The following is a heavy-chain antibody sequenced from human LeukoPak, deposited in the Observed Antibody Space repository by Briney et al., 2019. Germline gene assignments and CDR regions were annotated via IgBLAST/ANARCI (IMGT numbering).Heavy chain of an antibody. J-gene: IGHJ4*02. V-gene: IGHV4-61*02. CDR3: ARFRSYDSSGYSPDYYFDY. D-gene: IGHD3-22*01. CDR1: GVSISSGSYY. CDR2: IYTSGST. Sequence: PSQTLSLTCTVSGVSISSGSYYWSWIRQPAGKGLEWIGRIYTSGSTNYNPSLKSRVTISVDTSKNQFSLKLSSVTAADTAVYYCARFRSYDSSGYSPDYYFDYWGQGTLVTVSS.